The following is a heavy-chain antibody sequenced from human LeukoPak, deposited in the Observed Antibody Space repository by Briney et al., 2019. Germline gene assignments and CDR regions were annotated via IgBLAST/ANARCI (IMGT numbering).Heavy chain of an antibody. V-gene: IGHV4-34*01. CDR2: ISHSGST. Sequence: SETLSLTCAVYGSSFSGYQWSWIRQSPGKGLDWIGEISHSGSTNYNPSLKSRVTISVDTSKNQFSLKLTSVTAADTAVYYCAREPVPLRSTVRRERYYHGMDVWGKGTTVIVSS. CDR1: GSSFSGYQ. D-gene: IGHD1-1*01. J-gene: IGHJ6*04. CDR3: AREPVPLRSTVRRERYYHGMDV.